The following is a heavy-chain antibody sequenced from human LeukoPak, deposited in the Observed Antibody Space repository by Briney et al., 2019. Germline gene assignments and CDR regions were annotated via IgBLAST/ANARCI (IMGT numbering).Heavy chain of an antibody. Sequence: GGSLRLSCAAPGFNFKDYNMSWVRQAPGKGLEWVAYISVSVTTKYYADSVQGRFTISRDNAKNSLYLQMNSLRAEDTAVYYCGRSYYDSSGYGRVVDWGQGTLVTVSS. CDR3: GRSYYDSSGYGRVVD. V-gene: IGHV3-11*01. CDR1: GFNFKDYN. J-gene: IGHJ4*02. CDR2: ISVSVTTK. D-gene: IGHD3-22*01.